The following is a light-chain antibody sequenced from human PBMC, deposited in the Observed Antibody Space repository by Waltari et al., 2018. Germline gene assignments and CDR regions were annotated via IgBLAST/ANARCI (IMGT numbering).Light chain of an antibody. J-gene: IGKJ1*01. V-gene: IGKV1-5*03. Sequence: DIQMTQSPSTLPAYADGRVTSPGRASQTSSNWLAWYQQKPGKAPTLLIYKAASLESGVPSRFSSSGSWTEFTLTISSLQPDDFATYCCQQYNSLWTFGQGTKVEIK. CDR2: KAA. CDR1: QTSSNW. CDR3: QQYNSLWT.